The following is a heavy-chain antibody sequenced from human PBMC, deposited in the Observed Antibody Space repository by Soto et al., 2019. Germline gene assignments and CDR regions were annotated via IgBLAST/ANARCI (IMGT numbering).Heavy chain of an antibody. Sequence: QVQLVQSGAEVKKPGASVMVSCRASGYTFTSHYMHWVRQAPGQGLEWMGMIDPSGGATTYAQKFQGSVTITRDTSTTPVYMELSSLRPQDTAVYSCSRGLWQWLFEYWGQGTLVTVSS. V-gene: IGHV1-46*03. CDR2: IDPSGGAT. J-gene: IGHJ4*02. CDR1: GYTFTSHY. CDR3: SRGLWQWLFEY. D-gene: IGHD6-19*01.